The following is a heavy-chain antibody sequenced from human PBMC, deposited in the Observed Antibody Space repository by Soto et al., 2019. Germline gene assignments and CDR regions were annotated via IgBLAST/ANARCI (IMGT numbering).Heavy chain of an antibody. V-gene: IGHV4-59*01. CDR1: GGSISSYY. Sequence: QVQLQESGPGLVKPSETLSLTCTVSGGSISSYYWSWIRQPPGKGLEWIGYIYYSGSTNYNPSLKSRVTISVDTSKNQVSLKLSSVTAADTAVYYCAVRVARGYSYGFDYWGQGTLVTVSS. CDR2: IYYSGST. CDR3: AVRVARGYSYGFDY. J-gene: IGHJ4*02. D-gene: IGHD5-18*01.